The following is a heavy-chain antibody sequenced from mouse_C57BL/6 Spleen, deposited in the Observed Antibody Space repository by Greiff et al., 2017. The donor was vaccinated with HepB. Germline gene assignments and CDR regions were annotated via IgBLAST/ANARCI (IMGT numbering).Heavy chain of an antibody. CDR3: DRKGYDVSSGYRYVDV. D-gene: IGHD1-1*01. CDR1: GFSLPSYG. CDR2: IWSGGST. Sequence: QVQLQQSGPGLVQPSPSLSITCTVSGFSLPSYGVHWVRQSPGKGLEWLGVIWSGGSTDYNAAFISRLSISKDNSKSQVFFKMNSLQADDTAIYYCDRKGYDVSSGYRYVDVWGTGTPVTVSA. J-gene: IGHJ1*03. V-gene: IGHV2-2*01.